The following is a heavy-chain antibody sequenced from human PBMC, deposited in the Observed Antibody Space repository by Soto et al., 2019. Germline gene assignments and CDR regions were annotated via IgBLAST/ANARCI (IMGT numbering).Heavy chain of an antibody. CDR3: ARGDSQSKSSGWYGY. J-gene: IGHJ4*02. D-gene: IGHD6-19*01. CDR1: GGSFSGYY. Sequence: SETLSLTCAVYGGSFSGYYWSWIRQPPGKGLEWIGEINHSGSTNYNPSLKSRVTISVDTSKNQFSLKLSSVTAADTAVYYCARGDSQSKSSGWYGYWGQGTLVTVSS. V-gene: IGHV4-34*01. CDR2: INHSGST.